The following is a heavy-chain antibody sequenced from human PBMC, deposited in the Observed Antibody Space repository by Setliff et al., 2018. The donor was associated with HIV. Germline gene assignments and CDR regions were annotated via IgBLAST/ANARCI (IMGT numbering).Heavy chain of an antibody. CDR2: ISSSSSNT. V-gene: IGHV3-21*04. CDR1: GLSFSSYS. D-gene: IGHD2-15*01. CDR3: AKAVVGSGHYDS. J-gene: IGHJ4*02. Sequence: PGGSLRLSCAASGLSFSSYSMNWVRQAPGKGLEWVSFISSSSSNTHYADSVKGRFTISRDNSKGILYLQVNSLRAEDTAIYYCAKAVVGSGHYDSWGQGTAVTVSS.